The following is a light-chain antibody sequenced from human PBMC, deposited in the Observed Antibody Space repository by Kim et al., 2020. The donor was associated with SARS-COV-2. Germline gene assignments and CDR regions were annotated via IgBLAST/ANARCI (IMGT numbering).Light chain of an antibody. CDR2: DVN. CDR1: TTEVDTFKY. Sequence: QSALTQPRSVPGSPEQSVTISCTGTTTEVDTFKYVSWYQHHPGKAPKLMIYDVNKRPSGVPDRFSGSKSGNTASLTISGLQSEDESHYYCCSYAGTYILRFGGGTQLTVL. J-gene: IGLJ2*01. CDR3: CSYAGTYILR. V-gene: IGLV2-11*01.